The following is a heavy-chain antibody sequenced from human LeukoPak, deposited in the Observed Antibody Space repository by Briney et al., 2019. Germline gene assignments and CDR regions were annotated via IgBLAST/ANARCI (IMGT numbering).Heavy chain of an antibody. Sequence: GGSLRLSCAASGFTFSSYSMNWVRQAPGKGLEWVSYISSSSSTIYYADSVKGRFTISRDNAKNSLYLQMNSLRAEDTAVYYCARDRGYDFWSGYSDYYYYGMDVWGQGTTVTVSS. CDR1: GFTFSSYS. CDR2: ISSSSSTI. J-gene: IGHJ6*02. CDR3: ARDRGYDFWSGYSDYYYYGMDV. V-gene: IGHV3-48*01. D-gene: IGHD3-3*01.